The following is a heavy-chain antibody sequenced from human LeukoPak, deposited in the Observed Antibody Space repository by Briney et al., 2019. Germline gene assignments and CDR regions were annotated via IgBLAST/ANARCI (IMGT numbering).Heavy chain of an antibody. J-gene: IGHJ6*03. CDR2: IYTSGST. Sequence: PSETLSLTCTVSGGSISSGDYYWSWIRQPPGKGLEWIGYIYTSGSTNYNPSLKSRVTISVDTSKNQFSLKLSSVTAADTAVYYCARETVTTYYYYYTDVWGKGTTVTVSS. CDR3: ARETVTTYYYYYTDV. D-gene: IGHD4-11*01. CDR1: GGSISSGDYY. V-gene: IGHV4-61*08.